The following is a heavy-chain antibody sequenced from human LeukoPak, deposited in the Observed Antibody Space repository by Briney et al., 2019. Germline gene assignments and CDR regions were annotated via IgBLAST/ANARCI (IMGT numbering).Heavy chain of an antibody. CDR2: FDPEDGET. CDR3: AAQDIVVVPAAMGVDY. V-gene: IGHV1-24*01. Sequence: ASVKVSCKVSGYTLTELSMHWVRQAPGKGLEWMGGFDPEDGETIYAQKFQGRVTMTEDTSTDTAYMELSSLRSGDTAVYYCAAQDIVVVPAAMGVDYWGQGTLVTVSS. D-gene: IGHD2-2*01. J-gene: IGHJ4*02. CDR1: GYTLTELS.